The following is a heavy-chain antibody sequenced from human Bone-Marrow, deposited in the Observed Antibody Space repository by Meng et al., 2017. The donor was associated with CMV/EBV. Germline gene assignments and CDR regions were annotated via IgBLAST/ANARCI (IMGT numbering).Heavy chain of an antibody. Sequence: SETLSLTCTVSGGSISNSYWNWIRQPPGKGLEWVAYIYYTGKTNYNPSLKSRVSISLDTSKKQFSLKLRSPAASDTAVYYCARAAPLEYYHGMDVWGQGTTVTVSS. CDR1: GGSISNSY. CDR3: ARAAPLEYYHGMDV. V-gene: IGHV4-59*01. D-gene: IGHD3-3*01. CDR2: IYYTGKT. J-gene: IGHJ6*02.